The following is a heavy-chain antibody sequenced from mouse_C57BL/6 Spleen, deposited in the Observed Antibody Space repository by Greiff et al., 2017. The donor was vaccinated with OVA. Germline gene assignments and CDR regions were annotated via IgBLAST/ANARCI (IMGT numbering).Heavy chain of an antibody. J-gene: IGHJ3*01. V-gene: IGHV1-64*01. CDR3: ASPAYYSNAWFAY. CDR1: GYTFTSYW. Sequence: QVQLQQPGAELVKPGASVKLSCKASGYTFTSYWMHWVKQRPGQGLEWIGMIHPNSGSTNYNEKFKSKATLTVDKSSSTAYMQLSSLTSEDSAVYYCASPAYYSNAWFAYWGQGTLVTVSA. CDR2: IHPNSGST. D-gene: IGHD2-5*01.